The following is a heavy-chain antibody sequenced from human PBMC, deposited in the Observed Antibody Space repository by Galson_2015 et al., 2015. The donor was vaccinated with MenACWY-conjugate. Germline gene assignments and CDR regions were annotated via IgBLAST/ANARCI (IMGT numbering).Heavy chain of an antibody. V-gene: IGHV3-15*01. CDR2: IKCRTDGGTT. Sequence: SLRLSCATSGLTFSNVWMSWVRQAPGKGLEWVARIKCRTDGGTTDYATPVKGRFTILRDDSTNTLYLQMNSLKIEDTAMYFCTRDRDVGGSRWWSVTWGQGTLATASS. D-gene: IGHD2-15*01. J-gene: IGHJ5*02. CDR1: GLTFSNVW. CDR3: TRDRDVGGSRWWSVT.